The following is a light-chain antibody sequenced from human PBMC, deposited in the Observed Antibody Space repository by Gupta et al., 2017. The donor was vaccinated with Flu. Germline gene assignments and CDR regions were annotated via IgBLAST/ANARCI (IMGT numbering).Light chain of an antibody. Sequence: TSSDVGGYDYFSWYRQHPGTAPKLILYEVNKRPSGVPYRFSGSKSGNTASLTISGLQAEDEADFYCCSYAGNFRYVFGTGTKVTVL. J-gene: IGLJ1*01. CDR3: CSYAGNFRYV. CDR1: SSDVGGYDY. CDR2: EVN. V-gene: IGLV2-11*03.